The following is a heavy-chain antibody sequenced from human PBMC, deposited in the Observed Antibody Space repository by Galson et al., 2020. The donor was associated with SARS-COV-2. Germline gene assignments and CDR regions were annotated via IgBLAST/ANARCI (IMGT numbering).Heavy chain of an antibody. V-gene: IGHV3-30-3*01. Sequence: TGGSLRLSCAASGFTFSNYAMHWVRQAPGKGLDWVAVISHDGINKYYADSLKGRFTISRDNSKNTLFLEMNSLRLEDTAVYYCARDWGTWGSGFSLDYWGQGTLVTVSS. CDR3: ARDWGTWGSGFSLDY. J-gene: IGHJ4*02. CDR1: GFTFSNYA. D-gene: IGHD3-16*01. CDR2: ISHDGINK.